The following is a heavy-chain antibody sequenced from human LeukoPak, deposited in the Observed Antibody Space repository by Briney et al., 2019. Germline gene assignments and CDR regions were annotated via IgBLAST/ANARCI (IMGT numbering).Heavy chain of an antibody. J-gene: IGHJ4*02. CDR3: AKSPKDTAPLGART. CDR2: ITDGGGDT. Sequence: GGSLRLSCAASGFTFSSYAMTWVRQAPGKGLEWVSSITDGGGDTAYADSVKGRFTISRDNSKNTLYLQMNSLRVDDTAVYYCAKSPKDTAPLGARTGGQGALVTVSS. CDR1: GFTFSSYA. D-gene: IGHD5-18*01. V-gene: IGHV3-23*01.